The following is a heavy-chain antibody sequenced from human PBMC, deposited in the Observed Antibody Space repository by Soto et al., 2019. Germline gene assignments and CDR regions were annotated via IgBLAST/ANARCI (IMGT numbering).Heavy chain of an antibody. D-gene: IGHD3-22*01. V-gene: IGHV3-23*01. Sequence: GGSLRLSCAASGFTFSSYAMSWVRQAPGKGLEWVSAISGSGGSTYYADSVKGRFTISRDNSKNTLYLQMNSLRAEATAVYNCAKAGPTYCYDRSGSYPGAFDIWGQRTMVTVSS. J-gene: IGHJ3*02. CDR2: ISGSGGST. CDR3: AKAGPTYCYDRSGSYPGAFDI. CDR1: GFTFSSYA.